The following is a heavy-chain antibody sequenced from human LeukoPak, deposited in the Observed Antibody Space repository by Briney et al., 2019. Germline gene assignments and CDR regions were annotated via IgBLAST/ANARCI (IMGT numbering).Heavy chain of an antibody. CDR1: GFTFSNAW. CDR3: ARVRYCSSTSCAEFDY. CDR2: IYSGGST. J-gene: IGHJ4*02. D-gene: IGHD2-2*01. Sequence: PGGSLRLSCAASGFTFSNAWMSWVRQAPGKGLEWVSVIYSGGSTYYADSVKGRFTISRDNSKNTLYLQMNSLRAEDTAVYYCARVRYCSSTSCAEFDYWGQGTLVTVSS. V-gene: IGHV3-66*01.